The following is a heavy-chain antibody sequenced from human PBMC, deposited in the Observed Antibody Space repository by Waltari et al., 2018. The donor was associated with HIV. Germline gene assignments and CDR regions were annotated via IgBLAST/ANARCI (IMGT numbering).Heavy chain of an antibody. CDR1: GFTFGDFA. CDR3: AKDIRYSRGDYYYYYGMDV. D-gene: IGHD3-9*01. CDR2: ISWNSGSI. V-gene: IGHV3-9*01. Sequence: EVQLVESGGGLVQPGRSLRLSCAASGFTFGDFAMHWVRQAPGKGLECVSIISWNSGSIGYADSVKGRFTISRDNAKNSLYLQMNSLRAEDTALYFCAKDIRYSRGDYYYYYGMDVWGQGTTVTVSS. J-gene: IGHJ6*02.